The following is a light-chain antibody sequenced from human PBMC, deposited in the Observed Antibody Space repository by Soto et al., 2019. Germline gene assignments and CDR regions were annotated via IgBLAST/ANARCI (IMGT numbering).Light chain of an antibody. J-gene: IGKJ3*01. CDR3: QQYSNWPIT. V-gene: IGKV3-15*01. CDR1: QSVSSN. Sequence: EIVMTQSPATLSVSPGERATLSCRASQSVSSNLAWYQQKPGQAPRLLIYGASTRATVIPARFIGSGSGTEFTLTISSLQSEDFAVYYCQQYSNWPITFGPGTKVDIK. CDR2: GAS.